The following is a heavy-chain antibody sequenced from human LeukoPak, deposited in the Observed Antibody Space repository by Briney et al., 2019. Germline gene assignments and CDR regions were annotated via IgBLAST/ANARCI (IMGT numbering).Heavy chain of an antibody. D-gene: IGHD3-22*01. J-gene: IGHJ4*02. V-gene: IGHV4-34*01. CDR2: IYHSGST. Sequence: SETLSLTCAVYGGSFSGYYWSWIRQPPGKGLEWIGNIYHSGSTNYSPSLKSRVTISVDTSKNQFSLKLSSVTAADTAVYFCAREDYYNSGGYYLDYWGQGTLVTVSS. CDR1: GGSFSGYY. CDR3: AREDYYNSGGYYLDY.